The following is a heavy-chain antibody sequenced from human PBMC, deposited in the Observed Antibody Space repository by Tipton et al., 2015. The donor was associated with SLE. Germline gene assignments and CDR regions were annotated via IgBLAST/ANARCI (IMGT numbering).Heavy chain of an antibody. CDR2: ISAYNGNT. CDR1: GYTFTSYG. J-gene: IGHJ4*02. CDR3: ARDGDYLGYCSSTSCPGYYFDY. Sequence: QLVQSGAEVKKPGASVKVSCKASGYTFTSYGISWVRQAPGQGLEWMGWISAYNGNTNYAQKLQGRVTMTTDTSTSTAYMELRSLRSDDTAVYYCARDGDYLGYCSSTSCPGYYFDYWGKGTLVTVSS. V-gene: IGHV1-18*01. D-gene: IGHD2-2*01.